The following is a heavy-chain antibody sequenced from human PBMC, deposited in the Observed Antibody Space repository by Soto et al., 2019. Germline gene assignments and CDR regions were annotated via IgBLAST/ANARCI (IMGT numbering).Heavy chain of an antibody. CDR3: ARDSTTVTTNY. V-gene: IGHV3-21*01. CDR2: ISSSSSYI. J-gene: IGHJ4*02. Sequence: GVSLRLSCAASGFTFSSYSMNWVRQAPGKGLEWVSSISSSSSYIYYADSVKGRFTISRDNAKNSLYLQMNSLRAEDTAVYYCARDSTTVTTNYWGQGTLVTVSS. D-gene: IGHD4-17*01. CDR1: GFTFSSYS.